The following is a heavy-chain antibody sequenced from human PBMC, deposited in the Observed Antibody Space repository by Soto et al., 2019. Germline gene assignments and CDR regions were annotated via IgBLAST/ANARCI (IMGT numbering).Heavy chain of an antibody. D-gene: IGHD6-6*01. CDR3: ARFIAARPDYYYGMDV. CDR2: IIPIFGTA. V-gene: IGHV1-69*13. J-gene: IGHJ6*02. Sequence: ASVKVSCKAPCYTFTSYGISWLRHSPGQGLECMGGIIPIFGTANYAQKFQGRVTITADESTSTAYMELSSLRSEDTAVYYCARFIAARPDYYYGMDVWGQGTTVTVSS. CDR1: CYTFTSYG.